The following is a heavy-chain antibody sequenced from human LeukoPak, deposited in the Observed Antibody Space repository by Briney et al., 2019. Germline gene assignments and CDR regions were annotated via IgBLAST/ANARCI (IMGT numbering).Heavy chain of an antibody. CDR2: INPNSGGT. J-gene: IGHJ4*02. CDR3: ARDISGSYPAYYFDY. CDR1: GYTFTGYY. Sequence: ASVKVSCKASGYTFTGYYMHWVRQAPGQGLEWMGRINPNSGGTNYAQKFQGRVTMTRDTSISTAYMELSRLRSDDTAVYYCARDISGSYPAYYFDYWGQGTLVTVSS. V-gene: IGHV1-2*06. D-gene: IGHD1-26*01.